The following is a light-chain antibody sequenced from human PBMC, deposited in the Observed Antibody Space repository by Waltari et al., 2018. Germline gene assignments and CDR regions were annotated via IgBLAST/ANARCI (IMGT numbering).Light chain of an antibody. V-gene: IGLV2-14*01. Sequence: QSALTQPASVSGSPGQSITISCTGTRSDVGRYNYVAWYQQYPGKAPKLMISEVRNRPSGISNRFSGSKSGNTASLTISGLQAEDEAYYYCSSYTGRSTLLYVFGTGTKVTVL. CDR2: EVR. J-gene: IGLJ1*01. CDR3: SSYTGRSTLLYV. CDR1: RSDVGRYNY.